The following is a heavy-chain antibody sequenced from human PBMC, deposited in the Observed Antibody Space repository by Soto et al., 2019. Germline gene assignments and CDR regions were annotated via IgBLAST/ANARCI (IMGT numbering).Heavy chain of an antibody. V-gene: IGHV4-59*08. CDR1: GGSISRYY. J-gene: IGHJ6*02. Sequence: PSETLSLTCTVSGGSISRYYWSWIRQPPGKGLEWIGYIYYSGSTNYNPSLKSRVTISVDTSKNQFSLKLSSVTAADTAVYYCARHYDILTGYYTSMDVWGQGTTVTVSS. D-gene: IGHD3-9*01. CDR2: IYYSGST. CDR3: ARHYDILTGYYTSMDV.